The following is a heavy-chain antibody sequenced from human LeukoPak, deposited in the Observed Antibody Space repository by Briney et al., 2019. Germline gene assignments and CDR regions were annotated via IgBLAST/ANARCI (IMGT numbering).Heavy chain of an antibody. Sequence: ASVKVSCKASGYTFTSYGISWVRQAPGQGLEWMGWISAYNGNTNYAQKLQGRVTMTTDTSTSTAYMELRSLRSDDTAVYYCARDGGYCSGGSCLTDAFDIWGQGTMVTVSS. CDR1: GYTFTSYG. V-gene: IGHV1-18*01. J-gene: IGHJ3*02. D-gene: IGHD2-15*01. CDR3: ARDGGYCSGGSCLTDAFDI. CDR2: ISAYNGNT.